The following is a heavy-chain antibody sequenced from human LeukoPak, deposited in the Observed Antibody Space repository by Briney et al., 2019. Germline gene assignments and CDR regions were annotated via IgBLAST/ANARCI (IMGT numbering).Heavy chain of an antibody. J-gene: IGHJ3*02. Sequence: GGSLRLSCAASGFTVGSNYMSWVRQAPGKGLEWVSVIYSGGSTYYADSVKGRFTISRDNSKNTLYLQMNSLRAEDTAVYYCARDFSGRGDAFDIWGQGTMVTVSS. CDR3: ARDFSGRGDAFDI. V-gene: IGHV3-53*01. CDR2: IYSGGST. D-gene: IGHD1-26*01. CDR1: GFTVGSNY.